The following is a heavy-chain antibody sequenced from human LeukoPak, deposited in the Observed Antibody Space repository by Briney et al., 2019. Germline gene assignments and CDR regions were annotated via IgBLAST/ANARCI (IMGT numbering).Heavy chain of an antibody. CDR3: ARRDYYGSGSYNWFGP. CDR2: IYPGDSDT. V-gene: IGHV5-51*01. J-gene: IGHJ5*02. D-gene: IGHD3-10*01. CDR1: GYSFTSYW. Sequence: GESLKISCKGSGYSFTSYWIGWVRQMPGKGLEWMGIIYPGDSDTRYSPSFQGQVTISADKSFSTAYLQWSSLKASDTAMYYCARRDYYGSGSYNWFGPWGQGTLVTVSS.